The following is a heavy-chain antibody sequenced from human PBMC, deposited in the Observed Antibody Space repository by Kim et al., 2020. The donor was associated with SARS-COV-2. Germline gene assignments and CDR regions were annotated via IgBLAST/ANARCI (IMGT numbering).Heavy chain of an antibody. Sequence: GGSLRLSCAASGFTFSTYTMSWVRQAPGKGLEWVSSIRSSGDNTYYADSVKGRFTISRDNSKSTLYLQINSLRADDTALYYCANLRVAGVDRPPNWFDPWGQGTLVTVSS. J-gene: IGHJ5*02. CDR1: GFTFSTYT. CDR3: ANLRVAGVDRPPNWFDP. CDR2: IRSSGDNT. V-gene: IGHV3-23*01. D-gene: IGHD3-10*01.